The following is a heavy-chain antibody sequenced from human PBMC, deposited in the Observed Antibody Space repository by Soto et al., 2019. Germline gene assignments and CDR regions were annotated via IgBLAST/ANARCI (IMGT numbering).Heavy chain of an antibody. V-gene: IGHV3-33*01. J-gene: IGHJ3*02. CDR2: IWYDGSNK. D-gene: IGHD1-20*01. Sequence: GGSLRLSCAASGFTFSSYGMHWVRQAPGKGLEWVAVIWYDGSNKYYADSVKGRFTISRDNSKNTLYLQMNSLRAEDTAVYYCARDEAHNWNDPGDAFDIWGQGTMVTVS. CDR3: ARDEAHNWNDPGDAFDI. CDR1: GFTFSSYG.